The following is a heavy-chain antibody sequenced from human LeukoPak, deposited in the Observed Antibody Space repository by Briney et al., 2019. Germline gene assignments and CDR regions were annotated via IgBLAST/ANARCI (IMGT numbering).Heavy chain of an antibody. CDR3: ARRYDFWSGYPTAFDY. CDR1: GYTFTDYY. Sequence: ASVKVSCKASGYTFTDYYMDWVRQAPGQGLQWMGFINPNTGGTSYAQKFQARVTMTRDTSISTAYMQLSGLRSDDTAVYYCARRYDFWSGYPTAFDYWGQGTLVTVSS. CDR2: INPNTGGT. D-gene: IGHD3-3*01. J-gene: IGHJ4*02. V-gene: IGHV1-2*02.